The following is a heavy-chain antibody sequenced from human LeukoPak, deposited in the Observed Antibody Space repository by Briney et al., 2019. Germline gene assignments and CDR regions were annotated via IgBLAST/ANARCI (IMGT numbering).Heavy chain of an antibody. J-gene: IGHJ5*02. Sequence: ASVKVSCKASGYTFTSYDINWVRQATGQGLEWMGWMNPNSGNTGYAQKFQGRVTITRNTSISTAYMELSSLRSDDTAVYYCARDLAWGADLMGPTDDWLDPWGQGTLVTVSS. CDR3: ARDLAWGADLMGPTDDWLDP. D-gene: IGHD1-26*01. V-gene: IGHV1-8*03. CDR1: GYTFTSYD. CDR2: MNPNSGNT.